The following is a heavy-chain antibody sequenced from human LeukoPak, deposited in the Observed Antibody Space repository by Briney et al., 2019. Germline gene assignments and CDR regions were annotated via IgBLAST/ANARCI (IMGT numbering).Heavy chain of an antibody. J-gene: IGHJ5*02. CDR2: INPNSGGT. CDR3: ARDTKYQLLVWFDP. D-gene: IGHD2-2*01. V-gene: IGHV1-2*06. CDR1: GYTFTGYY. Sequence: GASVKVSCKASGYTFTGYYMHWVRQAPGQGLEWMGRINPNSGGTNYAQKFQGRVTMTRDTSISTAYMELSRLRSDDTAVYYCARDTKYQLLVWFDPWGQGTLVTVSS.